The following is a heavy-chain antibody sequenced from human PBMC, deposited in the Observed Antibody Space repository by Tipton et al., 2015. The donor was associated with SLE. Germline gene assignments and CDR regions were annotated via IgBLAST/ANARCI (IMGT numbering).Heavy chain of an antibody. CDR3: ASRIAARSWFDP. CDR1: GGSISSYY. D-gene: IGHD6-6*01. V-gene: IGHV4-59*01. Sequence: TLSLTCTVSGGSISSYYWSWIRQPPGKGLEWIGYFYYSGSTNYNPSLKSRVTISVDTSKNQFSLKLSSVTAADTAVYYCASRIAARSWFDPWGQGTLVTVSS. J-gene: IGHJ5*02. CDR2: FYYSGST.